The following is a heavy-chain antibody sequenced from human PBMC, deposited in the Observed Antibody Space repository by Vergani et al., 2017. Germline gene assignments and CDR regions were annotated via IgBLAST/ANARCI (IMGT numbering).Heavy chain of an antibody. CDR3: ESGYYDIVTGHTLDY. V-gene: IGHV1-18*01. CDR1: GYTFTSYG. D-gene: IGHD3-9*01. Sequence: QVQLVQSGAEVKKPGASVKVSCKASGYTFTSYGISWVRQAPGQGLEWMGWISAYNGNTNYAQKLQGRVTMTTYTSTSTAYMELRRLSTDDTAVYYCESGYYDIVTGHTLDYWGQGTLVTVSS. CDR2: ISAYNGNT. J-gene: IGHJ4*02.